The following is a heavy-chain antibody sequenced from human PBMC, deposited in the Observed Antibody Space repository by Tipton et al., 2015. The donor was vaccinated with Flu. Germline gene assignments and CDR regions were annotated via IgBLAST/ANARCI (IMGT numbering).Heavy chain of an antibody. CDR2: IYNTGLT. CDR3: ARGNWNSNYDNWFDP. J-gene: IGHJ5*02. CDR1: GASVNIENSY. V-gene: IGHV4-39*07. Sequence: TLSLTCTVSGASVNIENSYWVWIRKSLGRGLEWIGTIYNTGLTNYNPSLKSRLTVSLDMSKNQFSLNVSLVTAADTATYFCARGNWNSNYDNWFDPWGQRTPVTVSS. D-gene: IGHD1-1*01.